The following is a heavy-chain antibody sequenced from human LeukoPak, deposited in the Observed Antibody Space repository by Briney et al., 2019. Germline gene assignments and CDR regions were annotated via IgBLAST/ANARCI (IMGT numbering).Heavy chain of an antibody. V-gene: IGHV3-23*01. CDR3: VIGPRQKRGLSTY. J-gene: IGHJ4*02. Sequence: PGGSLRLSCEASGFSFSSYSMNWVRQAPGKGLEWVAGTSGSGGTTYYADSLKGRFTISRDNSKNTVYLQMNSLRADDTAVYYCVIGPRQKRGLSTYWGQGTLVTVSS. D-gene: IGHD3/OR15-3a*01. CDR2: TSGSGGTT. CDR1: GFSFSSYS.